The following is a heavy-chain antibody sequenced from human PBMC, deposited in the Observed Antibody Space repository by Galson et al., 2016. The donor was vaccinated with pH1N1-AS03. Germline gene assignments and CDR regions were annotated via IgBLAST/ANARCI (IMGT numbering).Heavy chain of an antibody. Sequence: SLRLSCAASGLTVNSNYMSWVRQAPGKGLEWVSTIYSGGRTYYADSGKGRFTISRDNSKNTLYLQMNSLRAEDTAVYYCVRNDYENVDLQGFYFDYWGQGTLVTVSS. V-gene: IGHV3-53*01. J-gene: IGHJ4*02. CDR2: IYSGGRT. CDR3: VRNDYENVDLQGFYFDY. CDR1: GLTVNSNY. D-gene: IGHD4/OR15-4a*01.